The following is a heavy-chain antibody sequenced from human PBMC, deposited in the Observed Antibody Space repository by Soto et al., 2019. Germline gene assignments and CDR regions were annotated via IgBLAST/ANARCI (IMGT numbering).Heavy chain of an antibody. J-gene: IGHJ4*02. CDR3: ARSGDCSSTSCYWFDY. V-gene: IGHV3-33*01. CDR1: GFTVTSYA. Sequence: QVQLVESGGGVVQPGRSLRLSCAASGFTVTSYAMHWVRQAPGKGPEWVAVIWYDGDNKYYADSVKGRFTISRDNSKNTLYLQMNSLRAEDTAVYYCARSGDCSSTSCYWFDYWGQGTLVTVSS. D-gene: IGHD2-2*01. CDR2: IWYDGDNK.